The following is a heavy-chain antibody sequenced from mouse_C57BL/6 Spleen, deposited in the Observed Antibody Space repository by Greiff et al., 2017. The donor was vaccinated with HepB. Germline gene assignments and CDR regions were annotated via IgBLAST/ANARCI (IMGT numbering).Heavy chain of an antibody. CDR3: ARGYSDNYEGAMDY. D-gene: IGHD2-1*01. J-gene: IGHJ4*01. V-gene: IGHV1-55*01. CDR1: GYTLTSYW. Sequence: QVQLQQPGAELVKPGDSVKMSCKASGYTLTSYWITWVKQRPGQGLEWIGDIYPGSGSTNYNEKFKSKATLTVDTSSSTAYMQLSSLTSEDSAVYYCARGYSDNYEGAMDYWGQETSVTVSS. CDR2: IYPGSGST.